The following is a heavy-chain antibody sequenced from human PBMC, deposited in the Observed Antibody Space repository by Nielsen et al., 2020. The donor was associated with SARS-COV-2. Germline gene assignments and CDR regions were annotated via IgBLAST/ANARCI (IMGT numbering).Heavy chain of an antibody. D-gene: IGHD1/OR15-1a*01. CDR1: GFTFSDYY. CDR2: ISSSSSYI. V-gene: IGHV3-11*06. Sequence: GGSLRLSCAASGFTFSDYYMSWIRQAPGKGLEWVSSISSSSSYIYYADSVKGRFTISRDNAKNSLYLQMNSLRAEDTAVYYCARDILEHPTRGMDVWGQGTTVTVSS. J-gene: IGHJ6*02. CDR3: ARDILEHPTRGMDV.